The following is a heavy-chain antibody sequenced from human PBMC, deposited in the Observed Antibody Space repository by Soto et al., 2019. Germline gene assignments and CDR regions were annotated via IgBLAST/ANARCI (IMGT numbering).Heavy chain of an antibody. V-gene: IGHV1-69*12. CDR2: NIPIFGTA. Sequence: QVQLVQSGAEVKKPGSSVKVSCKASGGTFSSYAISWVRQAPGQGLEWMGGNIPIFGTANYAQKFPGRVTITADESTSTAYMELSSLRSEDTAVYYCARPDGRWLPAWGACDIWGQGTMVTVSS. J-gene: IGHJ3*02. CDR1: GGTFSSYA. D-gene: IGHD2-2*01. CDR3: ARPDGRWLPAWGACDI.